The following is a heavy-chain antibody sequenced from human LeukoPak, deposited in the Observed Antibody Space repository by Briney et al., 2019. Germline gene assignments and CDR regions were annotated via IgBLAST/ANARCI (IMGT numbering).Heavy chain of an antibody. V-gene: IGHV4-59*01. D-gene: IGHD2-15*01. J-gene: IGHJ5*02. CDR3: AGMGYSSAFYPWFDP. CDR2: INYSGRT. CDR1: GGSISTYY. Sequence: SETLSLTCTVSGGSISTYYWSWIRQPPGKGLEWIGYINYSGRTNHNPSLRSRVTISVDTSKNKLSLKLTSVTAADTAVYYCAGMGYSSAFYPWFDPWGQGTLVTISS.